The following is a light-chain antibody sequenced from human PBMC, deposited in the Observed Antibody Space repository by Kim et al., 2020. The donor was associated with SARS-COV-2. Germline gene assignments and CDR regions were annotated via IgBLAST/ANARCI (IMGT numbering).Light chain of an antibody. V-gene: IGLV1-40*01. Sequence: QSVLTQPPSVSGAPGQRVTISCTGNSSNIGAGYDVHWYQQRPGTVPKLLIFGSANRPSGVPDRFSGSKSGTSASLAITGLRSEDEADYFCQSFDNTLSGWVFGGGTQLTVL. CDR1: SSNIGAGYD. CDR3: QSFDNTLSGWV. J-gene: IGLJ3*02. CDR2: GSA.